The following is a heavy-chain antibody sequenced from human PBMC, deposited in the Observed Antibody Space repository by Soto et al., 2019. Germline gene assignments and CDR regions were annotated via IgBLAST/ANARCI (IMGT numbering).Heavy chain of an antibody. CDR3: AKGPYSPEVGTNTTLEV. CDR2: ISGSGDSA. J-gene: IGHJ6*03. V-gene: IGHV3-23*01. D-gene: IGHD1-7*01. CDR1: GFTFTSYA. Sequence: EVQLLESGGGLVQPGGSLRLSCAASGFTFTSYAMTWVRQAPGGGLEWVSTISGSGDSAYYADSVKGRFTVSRDNPQKPLFLQRTALKARATPVYTSAKGPYSPEVGTNTTLEVGAKG.